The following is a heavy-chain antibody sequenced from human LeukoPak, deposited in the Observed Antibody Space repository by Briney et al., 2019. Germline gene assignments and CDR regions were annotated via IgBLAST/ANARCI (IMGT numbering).Heavy chain of an antibody. Sequence: PGGSLRLSCAASGFTFDDYAMHWARQAPGKGLEWVSGISWNSGSIGYADSVKGRFTISRDNAKNSLYLQMNSLRAEDTALYYCAKDATASVVPAAIDYWGQGTLVTVSS. D-gene: IGHD2-2*01. CDR1: GFTFDDYA. CDR3: AKDATASVVPAAIDY. V-gene: IGHV3-9*01. J-gene: IGHJ4*02. CDR2: ISWNSGSI.